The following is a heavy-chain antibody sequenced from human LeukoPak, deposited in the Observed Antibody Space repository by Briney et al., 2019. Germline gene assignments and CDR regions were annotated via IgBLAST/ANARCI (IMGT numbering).Heavy chain of an antibody. CDR1: GGSISSYY. D-gene: IGHD3-3*01. CDR3: ARLPTPYDFWSGYLGALSDDFDY. V-gene: IGHV4-4*09. J-gene: IGHJ4*02. Sequence: SETLSLTCTVSGGSISSYYWSWIRQPPGKGLGWIGYIYTSGSTNYNPSLKSRVTISVDTSKNQFSLKLSSVTAADTAVYYCARLPTPYDFWSGYLGALSDDFDYWGQGTLVTVSS. CDR2: IYTSGST.